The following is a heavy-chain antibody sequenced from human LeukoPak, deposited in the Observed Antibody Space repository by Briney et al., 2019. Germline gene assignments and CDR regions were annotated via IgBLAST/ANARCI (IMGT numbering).Heavy chain of an antibody. D-gene: IGHD1-1*01. Sequence: PSETLSLTRTVSGGSISSYYWSWIRQPAGKGLEWIGRIYTSGSTNYNPSLKSRVTMSVDTSKNQFSLKLSSVTAADTAVYYCARVSWFPGTSYYYMDVWGKGTTVTVSS. V-gene: IGHV4-4*07. J-gene: IGHJ6*03. CDR3: ARVSWFPGTSYYYMDV. CDR1: GGSISSYY. CDR2: IYTSGST.